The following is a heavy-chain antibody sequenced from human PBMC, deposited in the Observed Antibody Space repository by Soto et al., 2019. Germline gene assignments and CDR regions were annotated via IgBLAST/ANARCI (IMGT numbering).Heavy chain of an antibody. CDR2: IWYDGSNK. V-gene: IGHV3-33*01. D-gene: IGHD6-19*01. Sequence: QFGGSLRLSCAASGFTFSSYGMHWVRQAPGKGLEWVAVIWYDGSNKYYADSVKGRFTISRDNSKNTLYLQMNSLRAEDSAVYYYARDLPGLAVAGKRYFQHWGQGSMVTVSA. J-gene: IGHJ1*01. CDR1: GFTFSSYG. CDR3: ARDLPGLAVAGKRYFQH.